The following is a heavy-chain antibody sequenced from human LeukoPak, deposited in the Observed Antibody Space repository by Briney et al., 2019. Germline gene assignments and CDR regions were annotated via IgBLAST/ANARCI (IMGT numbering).Heavy chain of an antibody. J-gene: IGHJ3*02. Sequence: PGGSLRLSCSASEFSVSSYGMSWVRQAPGRGLEWVSIINTIGNKIYYGDSVKGRFTISRDNSKNTLYLQMNSLRAEDTAVYYCAKDISGWYGSFAFDIWGQGTMVTVSS. V-gene: IGHV3-23*03. CDR1: EFSVSSYG. CDR2: INTIGNKI. CDR3: AKDISGWYGSFAFDI. D-gene: IGHD6-19*01.